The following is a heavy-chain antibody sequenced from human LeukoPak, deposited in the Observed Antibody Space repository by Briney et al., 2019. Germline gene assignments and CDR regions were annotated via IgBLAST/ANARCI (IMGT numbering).Heavy chain of an antibody. Sequence: GGSLRLSCAASGFTFSSYAMSWVRQAPGKGLEWVSGISGSGGSTYYADSVRGRFTISRDNSKNTEYLQMNSLRAEDTAVYYCAKDIVVVPAPVGYFDLWGRGTLVTVSS. V-gene: IGHV3-23*01. CDR3: AKDIVVVPAPVGYFDL. D-gene: IGHD2-2*01. CDR2: ISGSGGST. CDR1: GFTFSSYA. J-gene: IGHJ2*01.